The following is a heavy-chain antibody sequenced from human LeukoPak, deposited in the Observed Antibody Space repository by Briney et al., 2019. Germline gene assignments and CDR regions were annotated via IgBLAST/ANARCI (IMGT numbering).Heavy chain of an antibody. CDR2: IRLGGGLT. Sequence: GGSLRLSCSGSGFTFMNYVMAWVRQAPGKGLEWVSSIRLGGGLTHSADPVKGRFIISRDMNTLFLQMNNLRPEDMAMYYCARKITMVRGPLIKGYFDLWGRGTLVSVSS. CDR3: ARKITMVRGPLIKGYFDL. D-gene: IGHD3-10*01. J-gene: IGHJ2*01. V-gene: IGHV3-23*01. CDR1: GFTFMNYV.